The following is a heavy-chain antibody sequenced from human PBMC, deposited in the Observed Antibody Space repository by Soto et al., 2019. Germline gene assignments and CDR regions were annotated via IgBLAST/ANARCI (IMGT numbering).Heavy chain of an antibody. CDR2: ISYDGSDK. CDR3: VRGQYYFDY. V-gene: IGHV3-30*03. J-gene: IGHJ4*02. CDR1: GFPCTSYG. D-gene: IGHD3-10*01. Sequence: QVQLVESGGGVVQPGRSLRLSCAASGFPCTSYGMHWVREGPDKGLEWVAIISYDGSDKYYADSVKGRFTISRDNSKNTLYLQMNSLRPEDTALYYCVRGQYYFDYRGQGTLVIVSS.